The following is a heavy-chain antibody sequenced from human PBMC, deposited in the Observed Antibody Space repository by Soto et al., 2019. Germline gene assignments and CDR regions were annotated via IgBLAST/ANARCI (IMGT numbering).Heavy chain of an antibody. Sequence: QVQLVESGGGVVQPGRSLRLSCAASGFTFSSYAKGLEWVAVISYDGSNKYYADSVKGRFTISRDNSKNTLYLQMNSLRAEDTAVYYCARQGGNPFDYWGQGTLVTVS. J-gene: IGHJ4*02. V-gene: IGHV3-30-3*01. D-gene: IGHD2-15*01. CDR3: ARQGGNPFDY. CDR1: GFTFSSYA. CDR2: ISYDGSNK.